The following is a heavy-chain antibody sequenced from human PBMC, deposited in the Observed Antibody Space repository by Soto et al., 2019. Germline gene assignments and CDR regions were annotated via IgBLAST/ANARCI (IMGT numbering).Heavy chain of an antibody. D-gene: IGHD3-16*02. V-gene: IGHV3-23*01. J-gene: IGHJ4*02. CDR1: GFTFSSYA. Sequence: GGSLRLSCAASGFTFSSYAMSWVRQAPGKGLEWVSAISGSGGSTYYADSVKGRFTISRDNSKNTLYLQMNSLRAEDTAVYYCAKDAQELYDYIWASYRPCLFDYWGQRTLVPVSS. CDR2: ISGSGGST. CDR3: AKDAQELYDYIWASYRPCLFDY.